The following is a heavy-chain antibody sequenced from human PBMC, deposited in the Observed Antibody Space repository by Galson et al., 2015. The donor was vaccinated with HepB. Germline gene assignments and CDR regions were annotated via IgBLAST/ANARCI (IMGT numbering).Heavy chain of an antibody. CDR2: INSDGSST. CDR3: ARAIARYNWNDGVDY. CDR1: GFTFSSYW. Sequence: SLRLSCAASGFTFSSYWMHWVRQAPGKGLVWVSRINSDGSSTSYADSVKGRFTISRDNAKNTLYLQMNSLRAEDTAVYYCARAIARYNWNDGVDYWGQGTLVTVSS. J-gene: IGHJ4*02. D-gene: IGHD1-1*01. V-gene: IGHV3-74*01.